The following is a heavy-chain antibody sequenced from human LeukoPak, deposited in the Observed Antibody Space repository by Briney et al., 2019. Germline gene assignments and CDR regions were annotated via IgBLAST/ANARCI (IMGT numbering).Heavy chain of an antibody. CDR2: IYSGGST. D-gene: IGHD1-26*01. CDR1: GFTVSSNY. CDR3: ARERGGWGSYFDY. V-gene: IGHV3-66*01. Sequence: GGSLRLSCAVSGFTVSSNYRSWVRQAPGKGLEWFAVIYSGGSTYYAHSLKGRFTISRDNSKNTLYLRMNSLRAEDTAVYYCARERGGWGSYFDYGGQGTLVTVSS. J-gene: IGHJ4*02.